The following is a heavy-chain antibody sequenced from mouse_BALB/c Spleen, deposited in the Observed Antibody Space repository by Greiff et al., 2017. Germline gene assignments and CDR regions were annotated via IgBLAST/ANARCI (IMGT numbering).Heavy chain of an antibody. D-gene: IGHD1-1*01. CDR1: GFNIKDYY. CDR2: IDPENGDT. CDR3: NEGYCGSNYAMDY. J-gene: IGHJ4*01. Sequence: EVQLQQSGAELVRSGASVKLSCTASGFNIKDYYMHWVKQRPEQGLEWIGWIDPENGDTEYAPKFQGKATITADTSSNTAYLQLSSLTSEDTAVYYCNEGYCGSNYAMDYWGQGTSVTVSS. V-gene: IGHV14-4*02.